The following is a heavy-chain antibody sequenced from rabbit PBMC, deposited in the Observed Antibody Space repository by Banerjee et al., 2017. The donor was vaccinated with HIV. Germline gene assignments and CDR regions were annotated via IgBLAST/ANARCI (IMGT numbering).Heavy chain of an antibody. D-gene: IGHD1-1*01. Sequence: QEQLVESGGGLVKPGGTLTLTCKASGFDLSRMCWVRQAPGKGLEWIACINTSSGNTVYASWAKGRFTISRTSSTTVTLQMTSLTAADTATYFCTRGAIETGYYLWGPGTLVTVS. CDR2: INTSSGNT. J-gene: IGHJ4*01. CDR3: TRGAIETGYYL. V-gene: IGHV1S45*01. CDR1: GFDLSR.